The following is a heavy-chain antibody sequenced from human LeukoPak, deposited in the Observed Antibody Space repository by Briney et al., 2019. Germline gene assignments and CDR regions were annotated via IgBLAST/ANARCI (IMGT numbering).Heavy chain of an antibody. D-gene: IGHD3-22*01. V-gene: IGHV3-23*01. CDR1: GFTFSSYA. J-gene: IGHJ6*02. CDR2: ISGSGGST. CDR3: AKDLPTDAVVVITTYYYYGMDV. Sequence: GRCLRLSCAASGFTFSSYAMSWVRQAPGKGLEWVSSISGSGGSTYYADSVKGRCTISRDNSKNTLYLQMTSLRAEDTAVYYCAKDLPTDAVVVITTYYYYGMDVWGQGPTVTVYS.